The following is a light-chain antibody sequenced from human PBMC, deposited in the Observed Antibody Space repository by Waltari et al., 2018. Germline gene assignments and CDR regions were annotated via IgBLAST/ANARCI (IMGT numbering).Light chain of an antibody. J-gene: IGKJ2*01. Sequence: DVVMTQSPLSLPVTLGQPAPTPCSSRRSLVHSDGNTSFNRFHQRPGQSPRRLIYKVSNRDSGVPDRFGGSGSGSSFSLKISRVEAEDVGIYYCMQRLEFPYTFGQGTRL. V-gene: IGKV2-30*02. CDR1: RSLVHSDGNTS. CDR3: MQRLEFPYT. CDR2: KVS.